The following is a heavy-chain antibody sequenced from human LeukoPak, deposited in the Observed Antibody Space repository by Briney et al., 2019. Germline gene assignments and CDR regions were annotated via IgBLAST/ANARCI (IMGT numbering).Heavy chain of an antibody. D-gene: IGHD3-3*01. CDR2: IYYSGST. CDR1: GGSISSSSYY. Sequence: KPSETLSLTCTVSGGSISSSSYYWGWIRQPPGKGLEWIGSIYYSGSTYYNPSLKSRVTISVDTSKNQFSLKLSSVTAADTAVYYCARLYYDFWSGYPDAFDIWGQGTMVTVSS. J-gene: IGHJ3*02. V-gene: IGHV4-39*01. CDR3: ARLYYDFWSGYPDAFDI.